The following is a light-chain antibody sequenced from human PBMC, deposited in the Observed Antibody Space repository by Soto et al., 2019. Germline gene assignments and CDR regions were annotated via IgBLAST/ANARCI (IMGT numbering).Light chain of an antibody. Sequence: IGLTQHPRTLSLYPGERATLSCRASQSVSNNYLAWYQQKPGQAPRLLIYDASNRATGIPARFSGSGSVTDFTFTIGSLVPEDFAVYYCQQRSNWATFGPGTKVDIK. CDR2: DAS. CDR1: QSVSNNY. CDR3: QQRSNWAT. V-gene: IGKV3D-20*02. J-gene: IGKJ3*01.